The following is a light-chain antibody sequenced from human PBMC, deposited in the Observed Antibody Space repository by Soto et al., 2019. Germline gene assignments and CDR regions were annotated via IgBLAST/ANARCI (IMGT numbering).Light chain of an antibody. V-gene: IGLV2-14*01. CDR1: SSDIGVYNY. Sequence: QSVLTQPASVSGSPGQSITISCTGTSSDIGVYNYVSWYQQHPGKAPKLVICEVSNRPSGVSSRFSGSKSGNTASLTISGLRAEDEADYYCSSYSTTSTVYVFGTGTKLTVL. CDR2: EVS. J-gene: IGLJ1*01. CDR3: SSYSTTSTVYV.